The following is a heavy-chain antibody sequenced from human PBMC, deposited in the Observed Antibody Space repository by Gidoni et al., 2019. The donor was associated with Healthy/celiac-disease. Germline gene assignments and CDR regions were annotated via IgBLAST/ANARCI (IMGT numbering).Heavy chain of an antibody. J-gene: IGHJ4*02. CDR1: GFTFSSYA. Sequence: QVQLVESGGGVVQPGRSLRLSCAASGFTFSSYAMHWVRQAPGKGLEWLAVISYDGSNKYYADSVKGRFTISRDKSKNTLYLQMNSLRAEDTAVYYCARDPARRTYGSGSYLLDYWGQGTLVTVSS. V-gene: IGHV3-30-3*01. D-gene: IGHD3-10*01. CDR2: ISYDGSNK. CDR3: ARDPARRTYGSGSYLLDY.